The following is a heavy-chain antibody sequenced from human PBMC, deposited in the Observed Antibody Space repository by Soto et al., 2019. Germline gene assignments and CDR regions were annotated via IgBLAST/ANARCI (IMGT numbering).Heavy chain of an antibody. D-gene: IGHD3-22*01. J-gene: IGHJ5*02. CDR2: ISAYNGNT. CDR3: ARRLGYDSSGYFNWFDP. CDR1: AYTFTSYG. V-gene: IGHV1-18*01. Sequence: ASVKVSCKXSAYTFTSYGISWVRQAPGQGLEWMGWISAYNGNTNYAQKLQGRVTMTTDTSTSTAYMELRSLRSDDTAVYYCARRLGYDSSGYFNWFDPWGQGTLVTVSS.